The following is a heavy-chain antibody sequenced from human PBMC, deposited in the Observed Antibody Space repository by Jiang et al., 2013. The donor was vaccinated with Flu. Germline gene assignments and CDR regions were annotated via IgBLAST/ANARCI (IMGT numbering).Heavy chain of an antibody. CDR3: ARDRYYYDSSGSEAFDY. V-gene: IGHV6-1*01. Sequence: TSQTLSLTCAISGDSVSSNSAAWNWIRQSPSRGLEWLGRTYYRSKWYNDYAVSVKSRITINPDTSKNQFSLQLNSVTPEDTAVYYCARDRYYYDSSGSEAFDYWGQGTLVTVSS. J-gene: IGHJ4*02. D-gene: IGHD3-22*01. CDR1: GDSVSSNSAA. CDR2: TYYRSKWYN.